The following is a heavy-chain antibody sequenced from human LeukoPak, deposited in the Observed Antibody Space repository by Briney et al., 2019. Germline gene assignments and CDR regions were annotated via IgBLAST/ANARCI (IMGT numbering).Heavy chain of an antibody. V-gene: IGHV3-30*18. J-gene: IGHJ4*02. D-gene: IGHD2-2*02. CDR1: GFTFSSYG. Sequence: GGSLRLSCAASGFTFSSYGMHWVRQAPGKGLEWVAVISYDGSNKYYADSVKGRFTISRDSSKNTLYLQMNSLRAEDTAVYYCAKTRYCSSTSCYSHLFDYWGQGTLVTVSS. CDR2: ISYDGSNK. CDR3: AKTRYCSSTSCYSHLFDY.